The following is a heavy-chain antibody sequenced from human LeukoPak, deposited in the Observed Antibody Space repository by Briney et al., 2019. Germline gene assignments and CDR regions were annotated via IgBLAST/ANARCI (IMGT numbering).Heavy chain of an antibody. CDR2: IYSGGST. D-gene: IGHD5-18*01. J-gene: IGHJ4*02. CDR1: GFTVSSNY. Sequence: GGSLRLSCAASGFTVSSNYMSWVRQAPGKGLEWVSVIYSGGSTYYADSVKGRFTISRDNSKNTLYLQMNSLRAEDTAVYYCAREIGPRQLHLWASAFDYWGQGTLVTVSS. CDR3: AREIGPRQLHLWASAFDY. V-gene: IGHV3-66*01.